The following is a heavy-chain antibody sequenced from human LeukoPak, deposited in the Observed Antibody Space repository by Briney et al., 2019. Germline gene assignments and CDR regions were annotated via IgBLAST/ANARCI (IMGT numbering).Heavy chain of an antibody. D-gene: IGHD2-2*01. CDR3: ARGSSLVPAADAYYFDY. CDR2: IYSGGST. Sequence: GGSLRLSCAASGFTVSSNYMSWVRQAPGKGLEWVSVIYSGGSTYYADSVKGRFTISRDNSKNTLYLQMNSLRAEDTAVYYCARGSSLVPAADAYYFDYWGQGTLVTVSS. V-gene: IGHV3-53*01. CDR1: GFTVSSNY. J-gene: IGHJ4*02.